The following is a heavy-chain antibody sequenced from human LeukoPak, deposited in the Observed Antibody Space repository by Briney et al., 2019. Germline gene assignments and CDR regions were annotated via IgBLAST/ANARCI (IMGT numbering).Heavy chain of an antibody. V-gene: IGHV4-34*01. J-gene: IGHJ4*02. D-gene: IGHD3-22*01. CDR1: GGSFSGYY. CDR3: ARAIDSSGLIDY. Sequence: PSETLSLTCAVYGGSFSGYYWSWIRQPPGKGLEWIGEINHSGSTNYNPSLKSRVTISVDTSKNQFSLKLSSVTAADTAVYYCARAIDSSGLIDYWGQGTLVTVSS. CDR2: INHSGST.